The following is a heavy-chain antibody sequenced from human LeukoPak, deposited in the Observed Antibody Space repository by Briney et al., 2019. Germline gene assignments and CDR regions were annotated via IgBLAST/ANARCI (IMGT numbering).Heavy chain of an antibody. V-gene: IGHV1-24*01. J-gene: IGHJ6*03. CDR1: GYTLTELS. CDR3: ATSTIFGVVNLFSYMDV. CDR2: FDPEDGET. D-gene: IGHD3-3*01. Sequence: ASVKVSCKVSGYTLTELSMHWVRQAPGKGLEWMGGFDPEDGETIYAQKFQGRVTMTEDTSTDTAYMELSSLRSEDTAVYYCATSTIFGVVNLFSYMDVWGKGTTVTVSS.